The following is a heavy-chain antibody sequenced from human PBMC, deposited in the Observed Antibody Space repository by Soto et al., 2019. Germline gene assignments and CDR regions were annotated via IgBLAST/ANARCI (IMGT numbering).Heavy chain of an antibody. CDR1: GFTFSSRW. V-gene: IGHV3-74*01. J-gene: IGHJ4*02. Sequence: GGSLRLSCAASGFTFSSRWMHWVRQAPGKGLVWVSRINSDGTTITYADSVKGRFTISRDNAKNTLYLQMNSLRAEDTAVYYCARDGTVTTFDYWGQGTLVTVSS. CDR2: INSDGTTI. D-gene: IGHD4-17*01. CDR3: ARDGTVTTFDY.